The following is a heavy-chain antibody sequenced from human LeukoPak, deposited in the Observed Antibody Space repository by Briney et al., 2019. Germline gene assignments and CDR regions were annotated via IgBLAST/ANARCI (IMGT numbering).Heavy chain of an antibody. D-gene: IGHD2-2*01. CDR3: ARQYCSSTSCPGYYYYYGMDV. Sequence: GGSLRLSCAASGFTFSSYAMNWVRQAPGKGLEWVSAISGSGGSTYYADSVKGRFTISRDNAKNSLYLQMNSLRAEDTAVYYCARQYCSSTSCPGYYYYYGMDVWGQGTTVTVSS. V-gene: IGHV3-23*01. J-gene: IGHJ6*02. CDR1: GFTFSSYA. CDR2: ISGSGGST.